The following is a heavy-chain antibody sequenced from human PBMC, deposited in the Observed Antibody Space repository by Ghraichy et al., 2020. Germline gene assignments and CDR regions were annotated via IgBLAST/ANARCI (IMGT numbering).Heavy chain of an antibody. J-gene: IGHJ4*02. Sequence: GGSLRLSCAASGFTFSSHWMSWVRQPAGKGLEWVANIKQDGSEKYYVDSVKGRFTISRDNVKNTLYLQMNSLRAEDTAVYYCASASLGRWYWGQGTLVTVSS. D-gene: IGHD3-16*01. V-gene: IGHV3-7*01. CDR3: ASASLGRWY. CDR1: GFTFSSHW. CDR2: IKQDGSEK.